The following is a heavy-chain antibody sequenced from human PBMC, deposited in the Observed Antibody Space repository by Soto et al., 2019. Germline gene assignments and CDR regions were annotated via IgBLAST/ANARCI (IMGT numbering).Heavy chain of an antibody. CDR3: AKDRQQGSSWYYFDY. D-gene: IGHD6-13*01. CDR1: GFTFDDYA. J-gene: IGHJ4*02. V-gene: IGHV3-9*01. CDR2: ISWNSGSI. Sequence: GGSLRLSCAASGFTFDDYAMHWVRQAPGKGLEWVSGISWNSGSIGYADSVKGRFTISRDNAKNSLYLQMNSLGAEDTALYYCAKDRQQGSSWYYFDYWGQGTLVTVSS.